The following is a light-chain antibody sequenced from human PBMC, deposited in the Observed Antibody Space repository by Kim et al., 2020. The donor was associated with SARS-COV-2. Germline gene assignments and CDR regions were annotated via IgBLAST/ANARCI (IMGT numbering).Light chain of an antibody. CDR3: QYYERYPLT. CDR1: QDISNY. CDR2: DAS. Sequence: DIQMTQYPSSLSASAGDRVTITCRASQDISNYLHWFQQKPGKSPKLLIYDASNLEIGVPSRFSGSGSGTDFTFTISSLQPEDIATYYCQYYERYPLTFGGGAKVDIK. V-gene: IGKV1-33*01. J-gene: IGKJ4*01.